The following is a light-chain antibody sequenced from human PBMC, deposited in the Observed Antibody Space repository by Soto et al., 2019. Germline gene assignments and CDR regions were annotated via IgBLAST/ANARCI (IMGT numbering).Light chain of an antibody. Sequence: QSVLTQPPSVSAAPGQRVTISCSGSSSNIGNNYVSWYQQLPATAPKLLIYENNKRPSGIPDRFSGSKSGTSATLGITGLQTGDEADYYCGTWDTSLSAVVFGGGTQLTVL. CDR2: ENN. J-gene: IGLJ2*01. CDR3: GTWDTSLSAVV. V-gene: IGLV1-51*02. CDR1: SSNIGNNY.